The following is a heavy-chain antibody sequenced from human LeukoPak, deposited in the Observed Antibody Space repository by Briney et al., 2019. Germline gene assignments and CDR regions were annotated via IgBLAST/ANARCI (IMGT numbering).Heavy chain of an antibody. CDR1: GGSISSYY. J-gene: IGHJ4*02. Sequence: SETLSLTCTVSGGSISSYYWSWIRQPPGKGLDWIGYIYYSGSTNYNPSLKSRVTISVDTSKNQFSLKLSSVTAADTAVYYCARRYYDFWSGYYIWGQGTLVTVSS. D-gene: IGHD3-3*01. CDR3: ARRYYDFWSGYYI. CDR2: IYYSGST. V-gene: IGHV4-59*12.